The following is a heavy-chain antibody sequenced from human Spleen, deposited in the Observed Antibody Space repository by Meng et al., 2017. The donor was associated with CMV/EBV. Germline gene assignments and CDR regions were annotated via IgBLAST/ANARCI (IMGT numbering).Heavy chain of an antibody. CDR1: GYFFSDHF. J-gene: IGHJ6*02. CDR3: ARELEQQLSGMDV. Sequence: ASVKVSCKTSGYFFSDHFMHWVRQAPGQGLEWMGWINPSNGATNYPKRFQGRVTMTRDTSINTAYMDLSRLRSDDTAVYYCARELEQQLSGMDVWGQGTTVTVSS. CDR2: INPSNGAT. V-gene: IGHV1-2*02. D-gene: IGHD6-13*01.